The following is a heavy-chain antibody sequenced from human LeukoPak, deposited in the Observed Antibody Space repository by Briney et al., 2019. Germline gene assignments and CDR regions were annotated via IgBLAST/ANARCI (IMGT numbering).Heavy chain of an antibody. CDR2: ITRGSDYI. CDR1: GFTFSTYS. J-gene: IGHJ4*02. D-gene: IGHD3-10*01. V-gene: IGHV3-21*01. CDR3: AGITMVRGVISFDY. Sequence: PGGSLRLSCAASGFTFSTYSMNWVRQAPGQGLEWVSSITRGSDYIYYADSVKGRFTISRDNAKNSLYLQMNSLRAEDTAVYYCAGITMVRGVISFDYWGQGTLVTVSS.